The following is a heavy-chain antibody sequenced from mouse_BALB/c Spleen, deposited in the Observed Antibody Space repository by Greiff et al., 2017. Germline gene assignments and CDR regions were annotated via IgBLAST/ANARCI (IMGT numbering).Heavy chain of an antibody. CDR2: IWAGGST. CDR3: ARGRNYYYGSSLDY. J-gene: IGHJ2*01. Sequence: VKLMESGPGLVAPSQSLSITCTVSGFSLTSYGVHWVRQPPGKGLEWLGVIWAGGSTNYNSALMSRLSISKDNSKSQVFLKMNSLQTDDTAMYYCARGRNYYYGSSLDYWGQGTTLTVSS. CDR1: GFSLTSYG. V-gene: IGHV2-9*02. D-gene: IGHD1-1*01.